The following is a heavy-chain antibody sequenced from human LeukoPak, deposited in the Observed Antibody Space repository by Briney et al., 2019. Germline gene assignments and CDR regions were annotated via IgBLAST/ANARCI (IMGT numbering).Heavy chain of an antibody. CDR1: GFTFSSYA. D-gene: IGHD3-16*01. CDR2: INYNGAGT. CDR3: AKGLRTGVGPYMGYHYYMDV. V-gene: IGHV3-23*01. J-gene: IGHJ6*03. Sequence: GGSLRLSCAASGFTFSSYAMSWVRQAPGKGLKWVSTINYNGAGTYYADSVKGRSTISRDNSYNTVSLQMNSLRDEDTGVYYCAKGLRTGVGPYMGYHYYMDVWGKGATVTVSS.